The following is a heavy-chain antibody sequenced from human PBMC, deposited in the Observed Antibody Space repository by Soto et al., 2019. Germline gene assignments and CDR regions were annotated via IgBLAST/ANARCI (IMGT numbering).Heavy chain of an antibody. CDR1: GFTFSSYG. D-gene: IGHD5-18*01. Sequence: QVQLVESGGGVVQPGRSLRLSCAASGFTFSSYGMHWVRQAPGKGLEWVAVISYDGSNKYYADSVKGRFTISRDNSKNTLYLQMNSLRAEDTAVYYCAKGGASLTRIQLDMYWGQGTLVTVSS. J-gene: IGHJ4*02. V-gene: IGHV3-30*18. CDR2: ISYDGSNK. CDR3: AKGGASLTRIQLDMY.